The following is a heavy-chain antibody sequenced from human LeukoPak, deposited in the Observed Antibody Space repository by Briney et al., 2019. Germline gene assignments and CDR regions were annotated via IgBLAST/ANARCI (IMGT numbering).Heavy chain of an antibody. D-gene: IGHD5-24*01. J-gene: IGHJ4*02. Sequence: GGSLRLSCAASGFTFSRYAMSWVRQAPGKGLEWVSAISGSGGSTYYADSVKGRFTISRDNSKNTLYLQMNSLRAEDTAVYYCAKDGDGYNSFDYWGQGTLVTVSS. V-gene: IGHV3-23*01. CDR3: AKDGDGYNSFDY. CDR1: GFTFSRYA. CDR2: ISGSGGST.